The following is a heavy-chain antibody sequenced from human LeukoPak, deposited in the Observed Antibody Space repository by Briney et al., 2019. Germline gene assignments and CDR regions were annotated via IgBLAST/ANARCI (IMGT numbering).Heavy chain of an antibody. CDR2: ISGSGGST. V-gene: IGHV3-23*01. D-gene: IGHD2-2*01. CDR3: ALDREYQLPRDDY. CDR1: GFTFSSYA. J-gene: IGHJ4*02. Sequence: PGGSLRLSCAASGFTFSSYAMSWVRQAPGKGLEWVSAISGSGGSTYYADSVKGRSTISRDNSKNTLYLQMNSLRAEDTAVYYCALDREYQLPRDDYWGQGTLVTVSS.